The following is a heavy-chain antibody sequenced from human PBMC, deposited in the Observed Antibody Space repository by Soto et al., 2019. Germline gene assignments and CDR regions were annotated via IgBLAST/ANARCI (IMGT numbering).Heavy chain of an antibody. D-gene: IGHD4-17*01. V-gene: IGHV4-30-2*01. CDR3: ARRFDYGDYGGYFDY. J-gene: IGHJ4*02. CDR2: IYHSGST. CDR1: GGSISSGGYS. Sequence: QLQLQESGSGLVKPSQTLSLTCAVSGGSISSGGYSWSWIRQPPGKGLEWIGYIYHSGSTYYNPSLKSRVTISVARSKNQFSLKLSSVTAADTAVYYCARRFDYGDYGGYFDYWGQGTLVTVSS.